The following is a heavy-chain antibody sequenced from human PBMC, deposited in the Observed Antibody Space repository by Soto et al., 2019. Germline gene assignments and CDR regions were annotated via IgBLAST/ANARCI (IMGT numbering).Heavy chain of an antibody. D-gene: IGHD6-6*01. Sequence: QVQLVQSGAEVKKPGASVKVSCKASGYTFTSYYMHWVRQAPGQGLEWRGIINPSGGSTSYAQKLQSRVTRTRDTAPSTVYMELRNVRYEDKAVYYCAREGCIAARACYYYGMDVLGQGTTVTVSS. V-gene: IGHV1-46*03. CDR1: GYTFTSYY. CDR2: INPSGGST. CDR3: AREGCIAARACYYYGMDV. J-gene: IGHJ6*02.